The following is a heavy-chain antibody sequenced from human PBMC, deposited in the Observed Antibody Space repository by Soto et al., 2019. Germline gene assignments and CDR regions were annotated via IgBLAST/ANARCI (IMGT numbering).Heavy chain of an antibody. D-gene: IGHD4-17*01. CDR2: INPSGGST. J-gene: IGHJ4*02. CDR1: GYTFTSYN. CDR3: ARKTTDYGDDGVGSDY. V-gene: IGHV1-46*01. Sequence: GASVKVSCKASGYTFTSYNMHWVRQAPGQGLEWMGIINPSGGSTSYAQKFQGRVTMTRDTSTSTVYMELSSLRSEDTAVYYCARKTTDYGDDGVGSDYWGQGTLVTVSS.